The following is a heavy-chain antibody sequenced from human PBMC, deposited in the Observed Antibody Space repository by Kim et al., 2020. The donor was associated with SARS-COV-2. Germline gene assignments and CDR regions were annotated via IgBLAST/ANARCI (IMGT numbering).Heavy chain of an antibody. CDR3: AGDGAGYSSSWAHFDY. D-gene: IGHD6-13*01. CDR1: GGSVSSGSYY. CDR2: IYYSGST. J-gene: IGHJ4*02. V-gene: IGHV4-61*01. Sequence: SETLSLTCTVSGGSVSSGSYYWSWIRQPPGKGLEWIGYIYYSGSTNYNPSLKSRVTISVDTYKNQFSLKLSSVTAADTAVYYCAGDGAGYSSSWAHFDYWGQGTLVTVSS.